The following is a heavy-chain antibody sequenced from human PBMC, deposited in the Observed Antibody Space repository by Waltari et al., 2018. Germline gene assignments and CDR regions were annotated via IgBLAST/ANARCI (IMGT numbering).Heavy chain of an antibody. CDR1: GGSISSSSYY. Sequence: QLQLQASGPGLVKPSETLSLTCTVSGGSISSSSYYWGWIRQPPGKGLEWIGSIYYSGSTYYNPSLKSRVTISVDTSKNQFSLKLSSVTAADTAVYYCARPSSTGWNDAYYFDYWGQGTLVTVSS. CDR3: ARPSSTGWNDAYYFDY. D-gene: IGHD1-1*01. J-gene: IGHJ4*02. CDR2: IYYSGST. V-gene: IGHV4-39*01.